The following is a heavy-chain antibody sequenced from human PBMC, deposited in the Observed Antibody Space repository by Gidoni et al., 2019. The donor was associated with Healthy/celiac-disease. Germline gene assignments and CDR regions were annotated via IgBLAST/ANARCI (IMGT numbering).Heavy chain of an antibody. V-gene: IGHV4-38-2*02. D-gene: IGHD4-17*01. CDR1: GYSISSGYY. CDR2: IYHSGST. J-gene: IGHJ4*02. CDR3: ARDTTVTKSIDY. Sequence: QVQLQESGPGLVKPSETLSLTCAASGYSISSGYYWGWIRQPPGKGLVWIGSIYHSGSTYYNPSLKSRVTISVDTSKNQFSLKLSSVTAADTAVYYCARDTTVTKSIDYWGQGTLVTVSS.